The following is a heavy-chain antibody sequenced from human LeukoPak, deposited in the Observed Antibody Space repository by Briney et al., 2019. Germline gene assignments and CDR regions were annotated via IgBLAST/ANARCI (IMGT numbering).Heavy chain of an antibody. D-gene: IGHD2-2*01. V-gene: IGHV4-34*01. Sequence: GSLRLSCEASGFSFGDYVMNWVRQPPGKGLEWIGEINHSGSTNYNPSLKSRVTISVDTSKNEFSLKLNSVTAADTAVYYCARFSPYCSSTSCYVDYWGQGSLVTVSS. CDR2: INHSGST. J-gene: IGHJ4*02. CDR3: ARFSPYCSSTSCYVDY. CDR1: GFSFGDYV.